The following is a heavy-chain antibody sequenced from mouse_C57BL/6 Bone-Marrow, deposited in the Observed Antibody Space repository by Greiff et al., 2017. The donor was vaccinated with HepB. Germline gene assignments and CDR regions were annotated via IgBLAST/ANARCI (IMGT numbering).Heavy chain of an antibody. CDR2: INPSSGYT. CDR3: ARADSPWYFDV. V-gene: IGHV1-4*01. Sequence: QVQLQQSGAELARPGASVKMSCKASGYTFTSYTMHWVKQRPGQGLEWIGYINPSSGYTKYNQKFKDKATLTADKSSSTAYMQLSSLTSEDSAVYYCARADSPWYFDVWGTVTTVTVSS. J-gene: IGHJ1*03. CDR1: GYTFTSYT.